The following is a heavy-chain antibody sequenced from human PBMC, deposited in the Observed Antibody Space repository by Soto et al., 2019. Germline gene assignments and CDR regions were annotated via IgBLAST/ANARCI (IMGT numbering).Heavy chain of an antibody. D-gene: IGHD2-8*01. V-gene: IGHV3-49*03. CDR3: SRDCPCGLGYCTNGACFPNDF. CDR2: VRTYAYGETT. CDR1: GVTFCYYA. Sequence: PGGFLRLTCTTSGVTFCYYAMSWFRQTPGKGLEWVGFVRTYAYGETTEYAASVKGRFTVGRDNSRSTAYLHMSSLKTEDTGVYFCSRDCPCGLGYCTNGACFPNDFWGQGTLVTVSS. J-gene: IGHJ4*02.